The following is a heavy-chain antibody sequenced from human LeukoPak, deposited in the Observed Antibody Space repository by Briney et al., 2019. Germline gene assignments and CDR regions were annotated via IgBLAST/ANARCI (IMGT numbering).Heavy chain of an antibody. Sequence: ASVKVSCRASGYTFTAYYIHWVRQAPGQGLEWMGWISPSTGGTNYAQKFQGRVTITRDTSINTAYMDLSRLTSDDTALYYCARDHNSENWGSLGGWGQGTLVTVSS. J-gene: IGHJ4*02. CDR3: ARDHNSENWGSLGG. CDR2: ISPSTGGT. V-gene: IGHV1-2*02. D-gene: IGHD7-27*01. CDR1: GYTFTAYY.